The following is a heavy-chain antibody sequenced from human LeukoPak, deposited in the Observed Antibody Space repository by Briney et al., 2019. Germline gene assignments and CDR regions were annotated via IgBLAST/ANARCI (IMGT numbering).Heavy chain of an antibody. CDR2: IHPNSGGT. V-gene: IGHV1-2*02. Sequence: ASVKVSCKASKYTFTGYYMHWVRQAPGQGLAWMGWIHPNSGGTNYDQKFQGRVTMTRDTSINTAYMELSRLTSDDTAVYYCARGGVYGDFYFDYWGQGALVTVSS. D-gene: IGHD4-17*01. CDR3: ARGGVYGDFYFDY. CDR1: KYTFTGYY. J-gene: IGHJ4*02.